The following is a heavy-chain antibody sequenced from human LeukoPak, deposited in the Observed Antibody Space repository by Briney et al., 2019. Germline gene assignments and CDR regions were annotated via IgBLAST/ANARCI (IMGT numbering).Heavy chain of an antibody. CDR3: ARKSGGYSSGWYMYNWFDP. CDR2: IYYSGST. CDR1: GGSVSSGSYY. J-gene: IGHJ5*02. Sequence: PSETLSLTCTVSGGSVSSGSYYWSWIRQPPGKGLEWIGYIYYSGSTNYNPSLKSRVTISVDTSKNQFSLKLSSVTAADTAVYYCARKSGGYSSGWYMYNWFDPWGQGTLVTVSS. V-gene: IGHV4-61*01. D-gene: IGHD6-19*01.